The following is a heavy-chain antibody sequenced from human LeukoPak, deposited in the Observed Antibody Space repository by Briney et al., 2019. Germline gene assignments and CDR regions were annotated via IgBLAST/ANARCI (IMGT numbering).Heavy chain of an antibody. J-gene: IGHJ4*02. CDR1: GFTFSDYY. CDR2: TNSSGSTI. Sequence: GGSLRLSWAASGFTFSDYYMSWIRQAPGKGLEWVSYTNSSGSTIYYADSVKGRFTISRDNAKNSLYLQMNSLRAEDTAVYYCARDLTYDSSGYPGGFDYWGQGTLVTVSS. D-gene: IGHD3-22*01. CDR3: ARDLTYDSSGYPGGFDY. V-gene: IGHV3-11*01.